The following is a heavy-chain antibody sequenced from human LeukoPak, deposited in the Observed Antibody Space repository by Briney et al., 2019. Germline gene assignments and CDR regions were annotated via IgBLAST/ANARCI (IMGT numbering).Heavy chain of an antibody. CDR2: IFSGGTT. Sequence: PGGSLRLSCAASGFTVSSNYMSWVRQAPGKGLEWVSVIFSGGTTYYADSVKGRFTISRDNSKNTLYLQMNSLRAEDTAVYYCARGLVGETGGSGALYYFDYWGQGTLVTVSS. V-gene: IGHV3-53*01. CDR3: ARGLVGETGGSGALYYFDY. J-gene: IGHJ4*02. D-gene: IGHD3-10*01. CDR1: GFTVSSNY.